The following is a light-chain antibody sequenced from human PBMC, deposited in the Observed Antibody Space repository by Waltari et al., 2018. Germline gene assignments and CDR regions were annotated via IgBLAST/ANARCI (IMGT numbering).Light chain of an antibody. Sequence: DIQMTQSPSTLSASVGDRVPITCRASQSISSWLAWYQQKPGKAPKLLIYKASSLESGVPERFSGSGSGTEFTLTISSLQPDDFATYYCQQYRTFGQGTKVEIK. CDR3: QQYRT. CDR1: QSISSW. CDR2: KAS. J-gene: IGKJ1*01. V-gene: IGKV1-5*03.